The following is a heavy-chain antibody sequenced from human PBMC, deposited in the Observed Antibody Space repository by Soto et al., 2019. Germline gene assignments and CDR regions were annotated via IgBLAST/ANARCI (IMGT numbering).Heavy chain of an antibody. J-gene: IGHJ5*02. V-gene: IGHV3-23*01. CDR2: ISSTGGVT. CDR3: ADGYSVSSSPRFNWFDP. Sequence: EVQLLESGGGLVQPGGSLRLSCAASGFTFSTYAMSWVRHAPGNGLEWVAVISSTGGVTSYADSVKGRFTITRDNSKGTLYMKMNSLRVEDTAVYYCADGYSVSSSPRFNWFDPWGQGTLVTVSS. D-gene: IGHD1-26*01. CDR1: GFTFSTYA.